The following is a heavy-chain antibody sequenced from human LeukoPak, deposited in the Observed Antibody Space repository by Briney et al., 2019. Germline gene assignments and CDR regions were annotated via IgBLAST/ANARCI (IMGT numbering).Heavy chain of an antibody. CDR2: IDPEDGAT. D-gene: IGHD2/OR15-2a*01. CDR1: GYTFIDSF. CDR3: AARMRF. Sequence: ASVKVSFKTSGYTFIDSFIHWMRQAPGKGFEWMGLIDPEDGATEYAERFQGRVTITADRSTDTAYLELTSLRSDDTAVYFCAARMRFWGQGTRVTVSS. J-gene: IGHJ4*02. V-gene: IGHV1-69-2*01.